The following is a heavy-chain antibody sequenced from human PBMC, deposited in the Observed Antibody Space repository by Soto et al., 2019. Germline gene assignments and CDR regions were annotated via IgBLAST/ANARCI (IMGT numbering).Heavy chain of an antibody. CDR2: IYPGDSDT. Sequence: PGESLKISCKGSGYSFTSYWIGWVRQMPGKGLEWMGIIYPGDSDTRYSPSFQGRFTISRDNSKNTLYLQMNSLRAEDTAVYYCARGGGSGPITMTFDIWGQGTMVTVSS. CDR1: GYSFTSYW. J-gene: IGHJ3*02. D-gene: IGHD3-3*01. CDR3: ARGGGSGPITMTFDI. V-gene: IGHV5-51*01.